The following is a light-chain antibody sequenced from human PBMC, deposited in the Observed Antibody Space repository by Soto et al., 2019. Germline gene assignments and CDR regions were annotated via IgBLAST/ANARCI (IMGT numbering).Light chain of an antibody. Sequence: DIQMTQSPSTLSASVGDRVTITCRASQSIATWLAWYQQKPEKAPKVLIYRASRLESGVPSRFSGSGSGTEFTLTISSLDPDDFATYYCQHSGGLTFGGGTKVEI. V-gene: IGKV1-5*03. CDR1: QSIATW. J-gene: IGKJ4*01. CDR2: RAS. CDR3: QHSGGLT.